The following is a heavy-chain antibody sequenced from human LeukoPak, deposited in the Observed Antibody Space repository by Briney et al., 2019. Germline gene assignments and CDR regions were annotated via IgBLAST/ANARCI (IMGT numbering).Heavy chain of an antibody. CDR2: MNHSGST. CDR3: ARRSTYNPMRLYNWFDP. Sequence: SETLSLTCAVYGGSFSRYYWSWIRQPPGKGLEWIGEMNHSGSTNYNPSLKSRVTMSVDTSKNQFSLKLSSVTAADTAVYYCARRSTYNPMRLYNWFDPWGQGTLVTVSS. V-gene: IGHV4-34*01. J-gene: IGHJ5*02. D-gene: IGHD2-2*01. CDR1: GGSFSRYY.